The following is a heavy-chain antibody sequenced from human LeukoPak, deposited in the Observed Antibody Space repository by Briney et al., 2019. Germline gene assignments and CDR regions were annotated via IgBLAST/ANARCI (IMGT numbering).Heavy chain of an antibody. J-gene: IGHJ4*02. D-gene: IGHD3-22*01. Sequence: GGSLRLSCAASGFTFDDYGMSWVRQAPGKGLEWVSGINWNGGSKGYADPVKGRFTISRDNAKNSLYLQMNSLRAEDTALYYCARTHDSSGSDYWGQGTLVTVSS. CDR1: GFTFDDYG. CDR3: ARTHDSSGSDY. V-gene: IGHV3-20*04. CDR2: INWNGGSK.